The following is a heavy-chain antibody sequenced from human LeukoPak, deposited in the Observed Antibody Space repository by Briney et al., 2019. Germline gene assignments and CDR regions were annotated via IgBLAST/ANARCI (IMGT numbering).Heavy chain of an antibody. Sequence: GGSLRLSCAASGFTFSSYSMNWARQAPGKGLEWVSSISSSSSYIYYADSVKGRFTISRDNAKNSLYLQMNSLRAEDTAVYYCARDNSPKYSSGWYDYGYWGQGTLVTVSS. D-gene: IGHD6-19*01. CDR3: ARDNSPKYSSGWYDYGY. CDR1: GFTFSSYS. V-gene: IGHV3-21*01. CDR2: ISSSSSYI. J-gene: IGHJ4*02.